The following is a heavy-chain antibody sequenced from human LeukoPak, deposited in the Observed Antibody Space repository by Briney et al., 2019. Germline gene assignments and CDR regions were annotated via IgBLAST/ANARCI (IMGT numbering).Heavy chain of an antibody. D-gene: IGHD3-22*01. V-gene: IGHV4-59*08. J-gene: IGHJ4*02. Sequence: PSETLSLTCTVSGGSISSYYWSWIRQPPGKGLEWIGYIYYSGSTNYNPSLKSRVTISVDTSKNQFSLKLSSVTAADTAVYYCARQTSSGYYTTWGQGTLVTVSS. CDR2: IYYSGST. CDR1: GGSISSYY. CDR3: ARQTSSGYYTT.